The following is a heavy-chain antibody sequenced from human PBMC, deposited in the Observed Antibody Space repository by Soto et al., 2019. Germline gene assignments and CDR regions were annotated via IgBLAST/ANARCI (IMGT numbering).Heavy chain of an antibody. V-gene: IGHV3-23*01. J-gene: IGHJ4*02. CDR2: ISGSGGST. CDR3: AKRSGWYFDY. CDR1: GFTFSSYA. D-gene: IGHD6-19*01. Sequence: PGESLKISCAASGFTFSSYAMSWVRQAPGKGLEWVSAISGSGGSTYYADSVKGRFTISRDNSKNTLYLQMNSLRAEDTAVYYCAKRSGWYFDYWGQGTLVTVSS.